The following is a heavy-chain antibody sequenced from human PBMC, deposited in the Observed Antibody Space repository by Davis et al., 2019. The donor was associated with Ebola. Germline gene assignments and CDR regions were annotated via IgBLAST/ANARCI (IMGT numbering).Heavy chain of an antibody. CDR2: VSWDGGSK. CDR1: GFTFDDYS. CDR3: AKGGQMASHWFDA. V-gene: IGHV3-43*01. Sequence: GGSLRLSCAASGFTFDDYSMHWVRQLPGKGLEWVSLVSWDGGSKHYADSVKGRFTISRDNMKNSLYLQMDSLRPEDTAFYYCAKGGQMASHWFDAWGQGALVTVSS. D-gene: IGHD2-8*01. J-gene: IGHJ5*02.